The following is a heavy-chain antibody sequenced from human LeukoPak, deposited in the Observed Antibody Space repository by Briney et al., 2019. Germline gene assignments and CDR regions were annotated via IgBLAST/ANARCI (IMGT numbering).Heavy chain of an antibody. V-gene: IGHV1-2*02. Sequence: ASVKVSCKASGYTFTGYDMHWVRQAPGQGLEWMGWINPNSGGTNYAQKFQGRVTMTRDTSISTAYMELSRLRSDDTAVYYCAREAVTISALVRTQTTKRPHRFDPWGQGTLVTVSS. CDR3: AREAVTISALVRTQTTKRPHRFDP. CDR1: GYTFTGYD. CDR2: INPNSGGT. J-gene: IGHJ5*02. D-gene: IGHD3-3*01.